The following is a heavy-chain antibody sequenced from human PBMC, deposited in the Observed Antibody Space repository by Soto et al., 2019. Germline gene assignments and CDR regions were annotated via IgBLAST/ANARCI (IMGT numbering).Heavy chain of an antibody. V-gene: IGHV5-10-1*01. CDR1: GYSFTSYW. D-gene: IGHD5-18*01. CDR3: ARTSMQSRGYSYGHGGMDV. CDR2: IDPSDSYT. Sequence: EVQLVQSGAEVKKPGESLRISCKGSGYSFTSYWISWVRQMPGKGLEWMGRIDPSDSYTNYSPSFQVHVTISADKSISTAYLQWSSLKASDTAMYYCARTSMQSRGYSYGHGGMDVWGQGTTVTVSS. J-gene: IGHJ6*02.